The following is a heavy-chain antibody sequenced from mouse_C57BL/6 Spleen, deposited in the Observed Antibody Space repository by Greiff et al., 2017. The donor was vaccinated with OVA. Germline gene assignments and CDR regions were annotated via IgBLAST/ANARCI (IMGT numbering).Heavy chain of an antibody. D-gene: IGHD2-4*01. V-gene: IGHV3-5*01. J-gene: IGHJ4*01. Sequence: DVKLVESGPGLVKPSQTVFLTCTVTGISITTGNYRWSWIRQFPGNKLEWIGYIYYSGTITYNPSITSRTTITRDTPKNQFFLEMNSLTAEDTATYYCARERGYDYDDAMDYWGQGTSVTVSS. CDR3: ARERGYDYDDAMDY. CDR1: GISITTGNYR. CDR2: IYYSGTI.